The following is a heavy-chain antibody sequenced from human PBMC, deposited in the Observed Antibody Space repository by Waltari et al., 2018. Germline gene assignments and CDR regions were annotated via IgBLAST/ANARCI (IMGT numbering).Heavy chain of an antibody. CDR2: VDPEDGET. D-gene: IGHD5-18*01. V-gene: IGHV1-69-2*01. CDR1: GYTFTDYY. Sequence: EVQLVQSGAEVKKPGATVKISCKVSGYTFTDYYMHWVQQAPGKGLEWMGLVDPEDGETIYAEKFQGRVTITADTSTDTAYMELSSLRSEDTAVYYCATDFGGPTWIQLWFYSYWGQGTLVTVSA. CDR3: ATDFGGPTWIQLWFYSY. J-gene: IGHJ4*02.